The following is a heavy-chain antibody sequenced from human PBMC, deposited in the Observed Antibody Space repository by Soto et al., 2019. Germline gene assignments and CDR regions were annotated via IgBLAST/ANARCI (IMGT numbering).Heavy chain of an antibody. CDR2: IIPIFGTA. CDR1: GGTFSSYA. J-gene: IGHJ6*02. D-gene: IGHD2-15*01. V-gene: IGHV1-69*01. Sequence: QVQLVQSGAEVKKPGSSVKVSCKASGGTFSSYAISWVRQAPGQGLEWMGGIIPIFGTANYAQKFQGRVTITADESTSPADMELSSLRSEDTAVYYCARAGPYCSGGSCYSGIYNYGMDVWGQGTTVTVSS. CDR3: ARAGPYCSGGSCYSGIYNYGMDV.